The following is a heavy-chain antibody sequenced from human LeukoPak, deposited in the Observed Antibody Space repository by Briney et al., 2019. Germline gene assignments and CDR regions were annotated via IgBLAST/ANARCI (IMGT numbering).Heavy chain of an antibody. CDR1: GGTFSSYA. J-gene: IGHJ3*02. D-gene: IGHD6-6*01. CDR3: ARTYSSSSFGYAFDI. CDR2: IIPILGTA. Sequence: WASVKVSCKASGGTFSSYAISWVRQAPGQGLEWMGGIIPILGTANYAQKFQGRVTITTDESTSTAYMELSSLRSEDTAVYYCARTYSSSSFGYAFDIWGQGTMVTVSS. V-gene: IGHV1-69*05.